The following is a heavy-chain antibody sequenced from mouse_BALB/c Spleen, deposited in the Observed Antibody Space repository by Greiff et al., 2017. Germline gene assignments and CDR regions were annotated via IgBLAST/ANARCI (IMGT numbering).Heavy chain of an antibody. D-gene: IGHD1-1*01. Sequence: VMLVESGPGLVAPSQSLSITCTVSGFSLTDYGVSWIRQPPGKGLEWLGVIWGGGSTYYNSALKSRLSISKDNSKSQVFLKMNSLQTDDTAMYYCAKHDYGSSYWYFDVWGAGTTVTVSS. V-gene: IGHV2-6-5*01. CDR2: IWGGGST. CDR3: AKHDYGSSYWYFDV. CDR1: GFSLTDYG. J-gene: IGHJ1*01.